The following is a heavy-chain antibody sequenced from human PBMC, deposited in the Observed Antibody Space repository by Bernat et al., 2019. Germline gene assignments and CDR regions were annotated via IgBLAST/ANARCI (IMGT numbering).Heavy chain of an antibody. J-gene: IGHJ5*02. CDR1: GGSISSGGYS. V-gene: IGHV4-30-2*01. Sequence: QLQLQESGSGLVKPSQTLSLTCAVSGGSISSGGYSWSWIRQPPGKGLEWIGYIYHSGSTYYNPSLKGRVTISVDRSKNQFSLKLSYVTAADTAVYYCARTIVVVPAAMDGWFDPWGQGTLVTVSS. CDR3: ARTIVVVPAAMDGWFDP. D-gene: IGHD2-2*01. CDR2: IYHSGST.